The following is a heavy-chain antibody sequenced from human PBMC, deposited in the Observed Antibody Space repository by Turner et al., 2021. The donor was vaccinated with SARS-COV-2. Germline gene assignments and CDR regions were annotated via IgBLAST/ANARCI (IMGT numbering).Heavy chain of an antibody. Sequence: QVQLVESGGGVVQPGRSLRLPCAASGFTFSSYAMHWVRQAPGKGLEWVAVISDDGSNKYYADSVKGRFAISRDNSKNTLYLQMNSLRAEDTAVFYCAKDSVAGRIFYYYGMDVWGQGTTVTVSS. D-gene: IGHD2-15*01. CDR1: GFTFSSYA. V-gene: IGHV3-30*09. J-gene: IGHJ6*02. CDR3: AKDSVAGRIFYYYGMDV. CDR2: ISDDGSNK.